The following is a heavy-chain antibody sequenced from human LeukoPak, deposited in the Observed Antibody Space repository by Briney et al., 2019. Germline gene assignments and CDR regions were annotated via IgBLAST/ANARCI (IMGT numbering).Heavy chain of an antibody. CDR2: ISDSGGRT. CDR1: GITLSNYG. Sequence: GGSLRLSCAVSGITLSNYGMSWVRQTPGKGLEWVAGISDSGGRTNYADSVKGRFTISRDNPKNTLYLQMNSLRAEDTAVYYCARATYDSSAVDAFDIWGQGTMVTVSP. D-gene: IGHD3-22*01. J-gene: IGHJ3*02. CDR3: ARATYDSSAVDAFDI. V-gene: IGHV3-23*01.